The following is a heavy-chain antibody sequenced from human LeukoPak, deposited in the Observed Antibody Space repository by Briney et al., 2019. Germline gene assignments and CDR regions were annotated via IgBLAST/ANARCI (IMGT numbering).Heavy chain of an antibody. Sequence: PSETLSLTRTVSGGSMSRYYWNWIRQPPGKGLEWIGNIYYSGNTNYNPSLKSRVTISVDTSKNQFSLKLSSVTAADTAVYYCARSGGATTLYRDSVFDYGGQGTLVTVSS. J-gene: IGHJ4*02. CDR1: GGSMSRYY. V-gene: IGHV4-59*01. CDR3: ARSGGATTLYRDSVFDY. D-gene: IGHD1-26*01. CDR2: IYYSGNT.